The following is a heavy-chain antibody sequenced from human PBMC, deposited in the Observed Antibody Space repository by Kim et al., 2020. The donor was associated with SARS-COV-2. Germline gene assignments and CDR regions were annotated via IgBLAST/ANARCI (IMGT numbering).Heavy chain of an antibody. J-gene: IGHJ5*02. Sequence: WIGYISYSGSTYYNPSLQSRVTISVATCKNQFPMNLSSVTSADTAVYYCARKLWATIPPTDWFEPCGQRTLVTV. V-gene: IGHV4-31*02. CDR3: ARKLWATIPPTDWFEP. D-gene: IGHD5-12*01. CDR2: ISYSGST.